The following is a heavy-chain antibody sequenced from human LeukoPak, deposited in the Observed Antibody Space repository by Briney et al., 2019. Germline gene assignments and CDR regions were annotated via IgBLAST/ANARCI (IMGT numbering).Heavy chain of an antibody. V-gene: IGHV4-34*01. Sequence: SETLSLTCAVYGGSFSGYYWSWIRQPPGKGLEWIGEINHSGSTNYNPSLKSRVTISVDTSKNQFSLKLSSVTAADTAVYYCASWFRRYFDYWGQGTLVTVSS. CDR1: GGSFSGYY. CDR3: ASWFRRYFDY. J-gene: IGHJ4*02. CDR2: INHSGST. D-gene: IGHD3-10*01.